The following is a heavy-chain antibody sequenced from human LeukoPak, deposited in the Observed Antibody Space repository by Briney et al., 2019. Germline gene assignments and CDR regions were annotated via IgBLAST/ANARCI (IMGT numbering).Heavy chain of an antibody. CDR2: TYYRSKWYN. D-gene: IGHD3-9*01. CDR1: GDSVSSNNGA. Sequence: PSLTCAISGDSVSSNNGAWNWIRQSPSRGLEWLGRTYYRSKWYNDYAESLISRITISPVTSKNQFSLQLYSVTPEDTAVYYCARDVGTTGWHTFDYWGQGTLVTVSS. V-gene: IGHV6-1*01. CDR3: ARDVGTTGWHTFDY. J-gene: IGHJ4*02.